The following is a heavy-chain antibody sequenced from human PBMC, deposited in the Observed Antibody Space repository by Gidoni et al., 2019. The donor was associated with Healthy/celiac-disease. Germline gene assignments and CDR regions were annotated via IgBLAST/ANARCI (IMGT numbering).Heavy chain of an antibody. D-gene: IGHD5-12*01. Sequence: QVQLVQSGAEVKKPGASVKVSCKASGYTFTSYYMHWWRQAPGQGLEWMGIINPSGGSTSYAQKFQGRVTMTRDTSTSTVYMELSSLRSEDTAVYYCARDPPSVGGSGYDGYYYGMDVWGQGTTVTVSS. CDR2: INPSGGST. CDR1: GYTFTSYY. J-gene: IGHJ6*02. CDR3: ARDPPSVGGSGYDGYYYGMDV. V-gene: IGHV1-46*01.